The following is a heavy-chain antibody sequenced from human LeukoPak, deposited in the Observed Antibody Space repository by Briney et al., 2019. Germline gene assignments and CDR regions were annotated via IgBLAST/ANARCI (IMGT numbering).Heavy chain of an antibody. CDR1: GFTFNIYS. V-gene: IGHV3-23*01. D-gene: IGHD3-22*01. J-gene: IGHJ4*02. CDR2: ITSSGDAT. CDR3: AKDRPNYHESNGHYYRPNGDY. Sequence: GGSLRVSCAAPGFTFNIYSMSWVRQAPGKGLEWVSSITSSGDATFYADSVKDRFTISRDNSKNMLYLQMSRLRAEDTAVYYCAKDRPNYHESNGHYYRPNGDYWGQGTLVTVSS.